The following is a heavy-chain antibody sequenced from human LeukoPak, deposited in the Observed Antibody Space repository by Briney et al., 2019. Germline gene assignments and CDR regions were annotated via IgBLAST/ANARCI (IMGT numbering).Heavy chain of an antibody. V-gene: IGHV4-34*01. CDR2: INHSGST. J-gene: IGHJ6*03. Sequence: SETLSLTCAVYGGSFSGYYWSWIRQPPGKGLEWIGEINHSGSTNYNPSLKSRVTISVDTSKNQFSLKLRSVTAADTAVYYCARVVVGGARSYYYYYYMDVWGKGTTVTVSS. D-gene: IGHD3-16*01. CDR1: GGSFSGYY. CDR3: ARVVVGGARSYYYYYYMDV.